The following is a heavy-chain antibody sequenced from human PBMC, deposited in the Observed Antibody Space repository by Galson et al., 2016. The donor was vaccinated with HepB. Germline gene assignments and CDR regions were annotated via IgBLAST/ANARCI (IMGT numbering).Heavy chain of an antibody. J-gene: IGHJ2*01. CDR1: GGSITSGGYS. Sequence: TLSLTCAVSGGSITSGGYSWSWIRQPPGKGLDWIGYIYHSGSTFYSPSLKSRVTISVDRYKNQFSLNLTSVTAADTAVYYCARALMGRDYYWYFYPWGRGTLVTVSS. V-gene: IGHV4-30-2*01. CDR3: ARALMGRDYYWYFYP. D-gene: IGHD3-10*01. CDR2: IYHSGST.